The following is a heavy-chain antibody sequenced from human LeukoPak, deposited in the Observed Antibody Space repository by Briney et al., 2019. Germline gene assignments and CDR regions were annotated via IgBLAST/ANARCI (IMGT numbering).Heavy chain of an antibody. CDR1: GVSISSGGYY. Sequence: SQTLSLTCTVSGVSISSGGYYWSWLRQHPGTGLEWIGYISYSGNTRYNPSLESRVAMSLDTAKTHFSLKLRSVTAADTAVYYCARADYDSRGHLLSFDYWGQGTLGTVSS. V-gene: IGHV4-31*03. D-gene: IGHD3-22*01. CDR3: ARADYDSRGHLLSFDY. CDR2: ISYSGNT. J-gene: IGHJ4*02.